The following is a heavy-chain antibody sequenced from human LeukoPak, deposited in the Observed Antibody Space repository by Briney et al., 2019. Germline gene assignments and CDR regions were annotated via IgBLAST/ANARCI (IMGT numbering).Heavy chain of an antibody. D-gene: IGHD3-3*01. CDR3: ARDAIPYYDFWSGYYQYYYYYGMDA. CDR1: GFTFSSYW. J-gene: IGHJ6*02. CDR2: INSDGSST. Sequence: PGGSLRLSCAASGFTFSSYWMHWVRQAPGKGLVWVSRINSDGSSTSYADSVKGRFTISRDNAKNTLYLQMNSLRAEDTAVYYCARDAIPYYDFWSGYYQYYYYYGMDAWGQGTTVTVSS. V-gene: IGHV3-74*01.